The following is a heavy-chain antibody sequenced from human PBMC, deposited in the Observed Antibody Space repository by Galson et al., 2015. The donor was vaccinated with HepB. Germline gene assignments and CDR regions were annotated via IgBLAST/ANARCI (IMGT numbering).Heavy chain of an antibody. J-gene: IGHJ5*02. CDR2: IDPSDSYT. CDR3: ASTPELVAAASRYTLGGFDP. D-gene: IGHD6-13*01. Sequence: QSGAEVKKPGESLRISCKGSGYSFTSYWISWVRQMPGKGLEWMGRIDPSDSYTNYSPSFQGHVTISADKSISTAYLQWSSLKASDTAMYYCASTPELVAAASRYTLGGFDPWGQGTLVTVSS. CDR1: GYSFTSYW. V-gene: IGHV5-10-1*01.